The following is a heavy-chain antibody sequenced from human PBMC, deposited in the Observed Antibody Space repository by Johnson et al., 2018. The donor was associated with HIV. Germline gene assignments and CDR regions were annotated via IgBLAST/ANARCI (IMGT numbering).Heavy chain of an antibody. CDR3: SGDSSGYYYYDAFDI. J-gene: IGHJ3*02. CDR2: IYSGGST. D-gene: IGHD3-22*01. V-gene: IGHV3-53*01. Sequence: VQLVESGGGLIQPGGSLRLSCAASGFTVSSNYMSWVRQAPGKGLEWVSVIYSGGSTYYADSVKGRFTISRANSKNTLYLQMNSLRAEDTAVYYCSGDSSGYYYYDAFDIWGQGTMVTVSS. CDR1: GFTVSSNY.